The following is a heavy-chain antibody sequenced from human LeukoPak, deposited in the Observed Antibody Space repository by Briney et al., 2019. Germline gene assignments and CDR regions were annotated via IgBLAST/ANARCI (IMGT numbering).Heavy chain of an antibody. D-gene: IGHD2-2*01. CDR1: GYPFTSYD. J-gene: IGHJ6*03. V-gene: IGHV1-8*03. Sequence: WASVKVSCKASGYPFTSYDINWVRPATGQGLEWMGWMNPNSGNTGYTQKFQGRVTITRNTSISTAYMELSSLRSEDTAVYYCARGLEMEQYQLPHGAGYYYYMDVWGKGTTVTVSS. CDR2: MNPNSGNT. CDR3: ARGLEMEQYQLPHGAGYYYYMDV.